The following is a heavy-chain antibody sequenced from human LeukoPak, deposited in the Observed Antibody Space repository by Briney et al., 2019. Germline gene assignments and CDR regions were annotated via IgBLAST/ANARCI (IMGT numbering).Heavy chain of an antibody. J-gene: IGHJ5*02. CDR3: ARVSTYYYDSSGYSDWFDP. D-gene: IGHD3-22*01. CDR1: GGSISSGGYS. V-gene: IGHV4-30-2*01. CDR2: IYHSGST. Sequence: SETLSLTCAVSGGSISSGGYSWSWLRQPPGKGLEWIGYIYHSGSTYYNPSLKSRVTISVDRSKNQFSLKLSSVTAADTAVYYCARVSTYYYDSSGYSDWFDPWGQGTLVTVSS.